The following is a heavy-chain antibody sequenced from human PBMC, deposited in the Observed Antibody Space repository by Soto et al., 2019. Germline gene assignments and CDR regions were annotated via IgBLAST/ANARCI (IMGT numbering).Heavy chain of an antibody. Sequence: GGSLRLSCAASGFTFSTYAMHWVRQAPGKGLEWVSAISGSGGSTYYADSVKGRFTISRDNSKNTLYLQMNSLRAEDTAVYYCAKASFPLVVVTTFDYWGQGTLVTSPQ. CDR2: ISGSGGST. J-gene: IGHJ4*02. CDR3: AKASFPLVVVTTFDY. CDR1: GFTFSTYA. D-gene: IGHD2-21*02. V-gene: IGHV3-23*01.